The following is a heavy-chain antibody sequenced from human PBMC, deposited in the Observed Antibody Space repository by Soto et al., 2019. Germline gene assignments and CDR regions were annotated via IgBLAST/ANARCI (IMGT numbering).Heavy chain of an antibody. J-gene: IGHJ3*02. CDR1: GGCISSGGYY. CDR2: IYYSGST. D-gene: IGHD3-3*01. Sequence: SETLSLTCTVSGGCISSGGYYWSWIRQHPGKGLEWIGYIYYSGSTYYNPSLKSRVTISVDTSKNQFSLKLSSVTAADTAVYYCAKDRDYDFWSGYYCAFDIWGQGTMVTVSS. V-gene: IGHV4-31*03. CDR3: AKDRDYDFWSGYYCAFDI.